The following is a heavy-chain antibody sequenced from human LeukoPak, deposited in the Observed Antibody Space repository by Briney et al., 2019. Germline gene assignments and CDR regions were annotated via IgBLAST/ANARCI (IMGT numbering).Heavy chain of an antibody. V-gene: IGHV3-21*01. CDR2: ISSSSSYI. Sequence: GGSLRLSCAASGFTFSSYSMNWVRQAPGKGLEWVSSISSSSSYIYYADSVKGRFTISRDNAKNPLYPQMNSLRAEDTAVYYCARDPWGYSSSWANDAFDIWGQGTMVTVSS. J-gene: IGHJ3*02. D-gene: IGHD6-13*01. CDR3: ARDPWGYSSSWANDAFDI. CDR1: GFTFSSYS.